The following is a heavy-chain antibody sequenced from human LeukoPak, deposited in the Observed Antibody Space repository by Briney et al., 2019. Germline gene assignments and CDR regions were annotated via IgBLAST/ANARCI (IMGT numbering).Heavy chain of an antibody. CDR3: AREGLELGDYYDSSGYSY. Sequence: SETLSLTCTVSGGSISSSSYYWGWIRQPPGKGLERIGSIYYSGSTYYNPSLKSRVTISVDTSKNQFSLKLSSVTAADTAVYYCAREGLELGDYYDSSGYSYWGQGTLVTVSS. D-gene: IGHD3-22*01. V-gene: IGHV4-39*07. CDR2: IYYSGST. CDR1: GGSISSSSYY. J-gene: IGHJ4*02.